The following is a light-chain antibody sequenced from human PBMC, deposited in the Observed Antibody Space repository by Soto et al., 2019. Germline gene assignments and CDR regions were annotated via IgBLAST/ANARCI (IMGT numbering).Light chain of an antibody. CDR2: GAS. J-gene: IGKJ4*01. Sequence: EVVMTQSPATLSVSPGERATLSCRASQSINSDLAWYQQKPGQAPRLLMYGASTRATGIPARFSGSGSGTEFTLTISSLQSEDFAVYYCQQYNDRPPLTFGGGTKVDI. CDR3: QQYNDRPPLT. CDR1: QSINSD. V-gene: IGKV3-15*01.